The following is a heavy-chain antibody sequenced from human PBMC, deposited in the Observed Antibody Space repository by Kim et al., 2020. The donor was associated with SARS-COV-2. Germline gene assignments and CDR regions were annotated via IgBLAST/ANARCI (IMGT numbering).Heavy chain of an antibody. Sequence: GGSLRLSCAASGFTFSNAWMSWVRQAPGKGLEWVGRIKSKTDGGTTDYAAPVKGRFTISRDDSKNTLYLQMNSLKTEDTAVYYCTTDREVDNWNAGDYWGQGTLVTVSS. J-gene: IGHJ4*02. D-gene: IGHD1-1*01. CDR3: TTDREVDNWNAGDY. CDR2: IKSKTDGGTT. CDR1: GFTFSNAW. V-gene: IGHV3-15*01.